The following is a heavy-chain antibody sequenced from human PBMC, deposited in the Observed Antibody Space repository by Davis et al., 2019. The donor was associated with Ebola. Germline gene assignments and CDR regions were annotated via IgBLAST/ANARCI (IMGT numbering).Heavy chain of an antibody. D-gene: IGHD6-19*01. J-gene: IGHJ4*02. Sequence: MPSETLSLTCTVPGVSMSSRSYFWGWIRQSPGRGLECIGTVYASGNAYYNPSFESRATISIDTSNNQLSLKLNSVTAADTAVYYCARAIAVSTHIDYWGQGTLVTVPS. CDR2: VYASGNA. CDR1: GVSMSSRSYF. V-gene: IGHV4-39*01. CDR3: ARAIAVSTHIDY.